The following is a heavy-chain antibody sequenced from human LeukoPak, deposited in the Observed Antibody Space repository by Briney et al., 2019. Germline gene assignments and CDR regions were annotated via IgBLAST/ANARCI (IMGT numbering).Heavy chain of an antibody. D-gene: IGHD3-22*01. J-gene: IGHJ3*02. V-gene: IGHV3-13*01. CDR3: VREGHSSGRAPAFDI. Sequence: GGSLRLSCVASGFTFSTSVMHWVRQPTGRGQEWVSGIGSGGEVHYLDSVKGRFTISREGSTNSLYHQMNSLTAGDTALYYCVREGHSSGRAPAFDIWGQGTAVTVS. CDR2: IGSGGEV. CDR1: GFTFSTSV.